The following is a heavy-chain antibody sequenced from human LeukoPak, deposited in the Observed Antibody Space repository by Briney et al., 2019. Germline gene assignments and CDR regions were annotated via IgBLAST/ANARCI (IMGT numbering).Heavy chain of an antibody. CDR1: GFTFSGSA. CDR3: AKEDTRSGYFTSSDH. J-gene: IGHJ4*02. Sequence: GGSLRLSCAAAGFTFSGSAMSWGRQAPGKGLEWDSAISGNGGNTYYADSVKGRFTISRDNSKNTLYLQMNSLRAEDTAVYYCAKEDTRSGYFTSSDHWGQGTLVTVSS. V-gene: IGHV3-23*01. D-gene: IGHD3-3*01. CDR2: ISGNGGNT.